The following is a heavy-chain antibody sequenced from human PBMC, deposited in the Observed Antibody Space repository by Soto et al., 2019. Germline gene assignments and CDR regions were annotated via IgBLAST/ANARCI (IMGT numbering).Heavy chain of an antibody. D-gene: IGHD3-9*01. CDR1: SGSISSNW. J-gene: IGHJ4*02. Sequence: PSETLSLTCAVSSGSISSNWWSWVRQPPGKGLEWIGEIYHSGSTNCNPSLKSRVTISVDKSKNQFSLKLSSVTAADTAVYYCATYYDILTGYTFDSWGRGTLVTVSS. CDR3: ATYYDILTGYTFDS. V-gene: IGHV4-4*02. CDR2: IYHSGST.